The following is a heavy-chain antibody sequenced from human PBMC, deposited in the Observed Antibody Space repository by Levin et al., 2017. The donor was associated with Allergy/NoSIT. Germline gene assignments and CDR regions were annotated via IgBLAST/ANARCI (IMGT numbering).Heavy chain of an antibody. V-gene: IGHV4-31*03. Sequence: SETLSLTCTVSGGSISSGGYYWSWIRQHPGKGLEWIGYIYYSGSTYYNPSLKSRVTISVDTSKNQFSLKLSSVTAADTAVYYCARLLSGNWSFDPWGQGTLVTVSS. J-gene: IGHJ5*02. CDR3: ARLLSGNWSFDP. CDR1: GGSISSGGYY. D-gene: IGHD1-1*01. CDR2: IYYSGST.